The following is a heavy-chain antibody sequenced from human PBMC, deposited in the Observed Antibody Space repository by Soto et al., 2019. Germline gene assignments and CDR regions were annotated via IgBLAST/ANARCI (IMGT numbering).Heavy chain of an antibody. J-gene: IGHJ4*02. V-gene: IGHV3-23*01. CDR2: ISGSGGST. CDR3: AKDPPGWGGYGYFDY. D-gene: IGHD3-3*01. CDR1: GFTFSSYA. Sequence: GGSLRLSCAASGFTFSSYAMNWVRQAPGKGLEWVSTISGSGGSTYYADSVKGRFTISRDSSKKTQYLKMNSLGAEDTAFYYCAKDPPGWGGYGYFDYWGQGTLVTVSS.